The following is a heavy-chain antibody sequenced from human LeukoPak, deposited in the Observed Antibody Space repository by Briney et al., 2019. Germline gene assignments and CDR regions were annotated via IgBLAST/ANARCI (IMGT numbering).Heavy chain of an antibody. CDR2: IIPIFGTA. Sequence: GASVKVSCKASGGTFSSYAISWVRQAPGQGLEWMGGIIPIFGTANYAQKFQGRVTITADESTSTAYMELSSLRSEDTAVYYCARGGGIAVATPKDGAFDIWGQGTMVTVSS. D-gene: IGHD6-19*01. J-gene: IGHJ3*02. CDR3: ARGGGIAVATPKDGAFDI. V-gene: IGHV1-69*13. CDR1: GGTFSSYA.